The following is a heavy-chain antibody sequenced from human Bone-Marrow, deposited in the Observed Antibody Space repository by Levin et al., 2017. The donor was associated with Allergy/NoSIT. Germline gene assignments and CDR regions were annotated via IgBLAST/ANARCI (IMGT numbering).Heavy chain of an antibody. J-gene: IGHJ6*02. Sequence: SETLSLTCSVFGGSINSDVYYWSWIRQPPGKGLEWIAYMYYNGNTYYRSSLKGRISVSGDVSKNQFSLKLSSVTATDTAVDYCALLRPHYYGTFDYDRDMDVWGQGTTVTVSS. CDR3: ALLRPHYYGTFDYDRDMDV. CDR1: GGSINSDVYY. D-gene: IGHD3-10*01. V-gene: IGHV4-30-4*02. CDR2: MYYNGNT.